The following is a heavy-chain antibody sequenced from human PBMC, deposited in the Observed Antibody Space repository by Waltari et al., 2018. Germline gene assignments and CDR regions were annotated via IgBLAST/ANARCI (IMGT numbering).Heavy chain of an antibody. CDR1: GGTFSSYA. CDR3: ARSRGGVAALFRGVGYYYYMDV. CDR2: IIPILGIA. J-gene: IGHJ6*03. D-gene: IGHD2-15*01. V-gene: IGHV1-69*10. Sequence: QVQLVQSGAEVKKPGSSVKVSCKASGGTFSSYAISWVRQAPGQGLEWMGGIIPILGIANYAQKFQGRVTITADKSTSTAYMELSSLRSEDTAVYYCARSRGGVAALFRGVGYYYYMDVWGKGTTVTVSS.